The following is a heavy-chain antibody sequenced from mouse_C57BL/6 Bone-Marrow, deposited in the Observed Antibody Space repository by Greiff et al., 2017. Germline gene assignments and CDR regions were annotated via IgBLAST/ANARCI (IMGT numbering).Heavy chain of an antibody. CDR2: IDPENGDT. CDR3: TVFYYDYSYYCDY. D-gene: IGHD2-4*01. CDR1: GFNIKDDY. Sequence: EVQLQQPGAELVRPGASVKLSCTASGFNIKDDYMHWVKQRPEQGLEWIGWIDPENGDTEYDSKFKGKATITADTSSNTAYLQLSSLTSDDTAVYYCTVFYYDYSYYCDYWGQGTTLTVSS. J-gene: IGHJ2*01. V-gene: IGHV14-4*01.